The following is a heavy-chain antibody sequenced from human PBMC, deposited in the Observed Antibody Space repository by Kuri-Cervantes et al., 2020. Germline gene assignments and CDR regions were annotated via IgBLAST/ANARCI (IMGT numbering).Heavy chain of an antibody. D-gene: IGHD3-3*01. V-gene: IGHV4-30-2*01. Sequence: SETLSLTCAVFGGSTSSGGYSWSWIRQPPGKGLEWIGYIYHSGSTYYNPSLKSRVTISVDTSKNQFSLKLSSVTAADTAVYYCARSHHDFWRFDPWGQGTPVTVSS. CDR1: GGSTSSGGYS. CDR2: IYHSGST. CDR3: ARSHHDFWRFDP. J-gene: IGHJ5*02.